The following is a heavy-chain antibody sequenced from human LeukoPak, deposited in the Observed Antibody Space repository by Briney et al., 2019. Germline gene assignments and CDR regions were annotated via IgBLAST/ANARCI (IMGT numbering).Heavy chain of an antibody. CDR1: GGSFSGYY. CDR2: INHIGST. CDR3: ARSHNWNLLWAFDI. V-gene: IGHV4-34*01. Sequence: SETLSLTCAVYGGSFSGYYWSWIRQPPGKGLEWIGEINHIGSTNYNPSLKSRDTISVDTSKNQFSLKLSSVTAADTAVYYCARSHNWNLLWAFDIWGQGTMVTVSS. J-gene: IGHJ3*02. D-gene: IGHD1-20*01.